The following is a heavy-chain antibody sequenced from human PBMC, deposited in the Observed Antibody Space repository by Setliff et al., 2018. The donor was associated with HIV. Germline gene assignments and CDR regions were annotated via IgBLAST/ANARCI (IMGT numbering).Heavy chain of an antibody. Sequence: SETLSLTCTVSGGSISSHYWSWIRQPPGKGLEWIGSIYTSGSTNYNPSLKSRVTISVDTSKNQFSLKLSSVTAADTAVYYCARECCKTTVTAFDYWGQGTLVTVSS. V-gene: IGHV4-4*08. CDR3: ARECCKTTVTAFDY. CDR1: GGSISSHY. J-gene: IGHJ4*02. CDR2: IYTSGST. D-gene: IGHD4-4*01.